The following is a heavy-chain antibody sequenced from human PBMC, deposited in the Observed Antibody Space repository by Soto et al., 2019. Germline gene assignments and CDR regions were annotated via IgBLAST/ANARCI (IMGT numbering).Heavy chain of an antibody. CDR2: ISGSGGST. V-gene: IGHV3-23*01. J-gene: IGHJ6*02. Sequence: PGGSLRLSCAASGFTFSSYAMSWVRQAPGKGLEWVSAISGSGGSTYYAESVKGRFTISRDNSKNTLYLQMNSLRAEDTALYYCAKGSVAAYYYYGMDVWGQGTTVTVSS. D-gene: IGHD6-19*01. CDR1: GFTFSSYA. CDR3: AKGSVAAYYYYGMDV.